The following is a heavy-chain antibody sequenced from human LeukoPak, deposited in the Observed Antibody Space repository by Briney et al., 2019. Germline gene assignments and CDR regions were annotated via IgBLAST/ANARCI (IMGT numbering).Heavy chain of an antibody. CDR2: IYPGDSDT. J-gene: IGHJ5*02. D-gene: IGHD6-13*01. Sequence: GESLKISCKGSGYSFTSYWIGWVRQMPGKGLEWMGIIYPGDSDTRYSPSFQGQVTISADKSISTAYLQWSSLKASDTAMYYCTRAVWQQLWWFDPWGQGTLVTVSS. CDR1: GYSFTSYW. V-gene: IGHV5-51*01. CDR3: TRAVWQQLWWFDP.